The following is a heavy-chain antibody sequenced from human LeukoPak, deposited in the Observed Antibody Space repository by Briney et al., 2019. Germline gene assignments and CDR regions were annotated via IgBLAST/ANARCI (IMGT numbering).Heavy chain of an antibody. V-gene: IGHV4-59*01. J-gene: IGHJ4*02. D-gene: IGHD5-18*01. CDR2: IYYNGIA. CDR1: GGSISSYY. Sequence: KPSETLSLTCTVSGGSISSYYWSWIRQPPGKGLEWIGYIYYNGIANYSPSLKSRVTFSVDTSKNQFSLKLTSVTAADTAVYYCARGQGYGLLNAVDYWGQGTLVTVSS. CDR3: ARGQGYGLLNAVDY.